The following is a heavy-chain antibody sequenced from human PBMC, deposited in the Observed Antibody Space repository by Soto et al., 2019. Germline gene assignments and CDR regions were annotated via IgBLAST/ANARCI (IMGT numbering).Heavy chain of an antibody. CDR1: GGLVGSGSYY. J-gene: IGHJ6*02. CDR3: AAHNWNDGYYYYYGMDV. CDR2: MYYSGNT. D-gene: IGHD1-1*01. V-gene: IGHV4-31*11. Sequence: TRTYALSGGLVGSGSYYCSWIRQHPGKGLEWIGHMYYSGNTNYNPSLKSRVTISVDTSMNQFSLKLSSVNAADTAVYYCAAHNWNDGYYYYYGMDVWRQGTTVT.